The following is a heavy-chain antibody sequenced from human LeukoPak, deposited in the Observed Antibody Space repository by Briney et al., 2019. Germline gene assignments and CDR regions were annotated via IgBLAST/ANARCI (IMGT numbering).Heavy chain of an antibody. CDR1: GGSFSGYY. CDR3: ARATVQLWSYYFDY. CDR2: INHSGST. J-gene: IGHJ4*02. D-gene: IGHD5-18*01. V-gene: IGHV4-34*01. Sequence: SETLSLTCAVHGGSFSGYYWSWIRQPPGKGLEWIGEINHSGSTNYNPSLKSRVTISVDTSKNQFSLKLSSVTAADTAVYYCARATVQLWSYYFDYWGQGTLVTVSS.